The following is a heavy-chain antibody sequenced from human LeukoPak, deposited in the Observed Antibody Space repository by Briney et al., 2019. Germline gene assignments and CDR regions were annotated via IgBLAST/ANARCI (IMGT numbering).Heavy chain of an antibody. CDR3: ARALFHYDILTGYYTPDY. CDR2: ISSSSSYI. CDR1: GFTFSSYS. Sequence: GGSLRLSCAAAGFTFSSYSMNWVRQAPGKGLEWVSSISSSSSYIYYADSVKGRFTISRDNAKNLLYLQMNSLRAEDTAVYYCARALFHYDILTGYYTPDYWGQGTLVTVSS. D-gene: IGHD3-9*01. V-gene: IGHV3-21*01. J-gene: IGHJ4*02.